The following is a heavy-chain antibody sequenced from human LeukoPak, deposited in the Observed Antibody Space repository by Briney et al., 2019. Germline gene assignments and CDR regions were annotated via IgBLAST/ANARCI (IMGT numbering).Heavy chain of an antibody. Sequence: SETLSLTRTVSGGSISSYYWSWIRQPPGKGLEWIGYIYYSGSTNYNPSLKSRVTISVDTSKNQFSLKLSSVTAADTAVYYCARSGRDYDILTGYYSGAFDIWGQGTMVTVSS. V-gene: IGHV4-59*01. D-gene: IGHD3-9*01. CDR2: IYYSGST. J-gene: IGHJ3*02. CDR3: ARSGRDYDILTGYYSGAFDI. CDR1: GGSISSYY.